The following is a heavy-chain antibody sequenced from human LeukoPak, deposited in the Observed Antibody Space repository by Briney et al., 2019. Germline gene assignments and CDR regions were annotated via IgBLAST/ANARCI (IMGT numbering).Heavy chain of an antibody. V-gene: IGHV3-11*04. CDR1: GFTFSDYY. J-gene: IGHJ3*02. CDR3: ARPLREYDAFDI. CDR2: NSSSGSTI. D-gene: IGHD2/OR15-2a*01. Sequence: GGSLRLSCAASGFTFSDYYMSWIRQAPGKGLEWVSYNSSSGSTIYYTDSVKGRFTISRDNAKNSLYLQMNSLRAEDTAVYYCARPLREYDAFDIWGQGTMVTVSS.